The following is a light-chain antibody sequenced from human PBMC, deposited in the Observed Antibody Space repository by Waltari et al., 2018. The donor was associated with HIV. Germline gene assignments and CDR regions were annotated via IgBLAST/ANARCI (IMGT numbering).Light chain of an antibody. CDR2: DVT. CDR3: CSYAGSYTFV. Sequence: QSALTQPRSVSGSPGQSVAIPCTGTSSDVGGFNSVSWYQQHPGKALKRMIYDVTKRPSGVPDRFAGSKSGNTASLTISGLQAEDEADYYCCSYAGSYTFVFGGGTKLTVL. V-gene: IGLV2-11*01. J-gene: IGLJ3*02. CDR1: SSDVGGFNS.